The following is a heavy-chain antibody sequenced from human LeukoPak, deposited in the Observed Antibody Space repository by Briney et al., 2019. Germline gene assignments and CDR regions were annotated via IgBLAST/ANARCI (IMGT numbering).Heavy chain of an antibody. V-gene: IGHV1-46*01. J-gene: IGHJ5*02. CDR1: GYTFTSYY. CDR3: AREGGGNPEYNWFDP. Sequence: ASVKVSCKASGYTFTSYYMHWVRQAPGQGLEWMGIINPSGGSTSYAQKFQGRVTMTRDMSTSTVYMELSSLSSEDTAVYYCAREGGGNPEYNWFDPWGQGTLVIVSS. CDR2: INPSGGST. D-gene: IGHD4-23*01.